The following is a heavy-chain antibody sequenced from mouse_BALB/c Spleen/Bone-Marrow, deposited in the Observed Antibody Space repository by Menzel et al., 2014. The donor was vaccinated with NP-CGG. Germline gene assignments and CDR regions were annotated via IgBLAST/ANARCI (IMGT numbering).Heavy chain of an antibody. J-gene: IGHJ2*01. CDR2: INSNGGST. Sequence: EVKLVESGGGFVQPGGSLKLSCAASGFTFSSYGMSWVRQTPDKRLELVATINSNGGSTYYPDSVKGRFTISRDNAKNTLYLQMSSLKSEDTAMYYCARDYYGSSDYWGQGTTLTVSS. V-gene: IGHV5-6-3*01. CDR1: GFTFSSYG. CDR3: ARDYYGSSDY. D-gene: IGHD1-1*01.